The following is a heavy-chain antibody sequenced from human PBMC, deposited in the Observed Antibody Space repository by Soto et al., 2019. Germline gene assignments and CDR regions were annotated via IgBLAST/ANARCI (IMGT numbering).Heavy chain of an antibody. CDR2: IIPIFGTA. J-gene: IGHJ6*02. CDR1: GGTFSSYA. D-gene: IGHD3-10*01. V-gene: IGHV1-69*13. CDR3: ARGMGQITMVRGAVDYYGMDV. Sequence: ASVKVSCKASGGTFSSYAISWVRQAPGQGLEWMGGIIPIFGTANYAQKFQGRVTITADESTSTAYMELSSLRSEDTAVYYCARGMGQITMVRGAVDYYGMDVWGQGTTVTVSS.